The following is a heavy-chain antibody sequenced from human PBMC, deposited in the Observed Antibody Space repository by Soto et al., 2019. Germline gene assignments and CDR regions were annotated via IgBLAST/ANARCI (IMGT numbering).Heavy chain of an antibody. Sequence: GGSLRLSCAASGFTFSSYGMHWVRQAPGKGLEWVAVISYDGSNKYYADSVKGRFTISRDNSKNTLYLQMNSLRAEDTAVYYCAKESGVTTDPYFDYWGQGTLVTVSS. CDR3: AKESGVTTDPYFDY. CDR1: GFTFSSYG. V-gene: IGHV3-30*18. D-gene: IGHD2-21*02. J-gene: IGHJ4*02. CDR2: ISYDGSNK.